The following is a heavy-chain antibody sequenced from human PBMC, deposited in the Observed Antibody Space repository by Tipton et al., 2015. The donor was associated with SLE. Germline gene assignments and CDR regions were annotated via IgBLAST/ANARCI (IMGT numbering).Heavy chain of an antibody. V-gene: IGHV4-38-2*02. CDR3: ARVWYYDSSGYYWGYYFDY. CDR2: IYHSGST. D-gene: IGHD3-22*01. J-gene: IGHJ4*02. CDR1: GYSISSGYY. Sequence: LRLSCTVSGYSISSGYYWGWIRQPPGKGLEWIGSIYHSGSTYYNPSLKSRVTISVDTSKNQFSLKLSSVTAADMAVYYCARVWYYDSSGYYWGYYFDYWGQGTLVTVSS.